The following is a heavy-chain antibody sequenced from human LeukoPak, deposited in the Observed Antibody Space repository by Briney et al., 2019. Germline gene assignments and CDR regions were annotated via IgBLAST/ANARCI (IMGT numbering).Heavy chain of an antibody. CDR2: INPSGAST. CDR3: ARSSSWPTNWFDP. J-gene: IGHJ5*02. D-gene: IGHD6-13*01. CDR1: GYTFTSYY. Sequence: ASVKVSCKASGYTFTSYYMHWVRQAPGQGLECMGIINPSGASTSYAQKFQGRVTITADESTSTAYMELSSLRSEDTAVYYCARSSSWPTNWFDPWGQGTLVTVSS. V-gene: IGHV1-46*01.